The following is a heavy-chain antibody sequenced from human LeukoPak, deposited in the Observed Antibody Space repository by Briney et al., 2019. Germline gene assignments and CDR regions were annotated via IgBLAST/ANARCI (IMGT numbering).Heavy chain of an antibody. CDR1: GFTFSSYW. D-gene: IGHD3-10*01. J-gene: IGHJ4*02. V-gene: IGHV3-7*01. CDR2: VKQDGSEK. Sequence: GGSLRLSCAASGFTFSSYWMSWVRQAPGKGLEWVANVKQDGSEKYYVDSVKGRFTISRDNAKNSLYLQMNSLRAEDTAVYYCATTDLYGSGSYYGDYWGQGTLVTFSS. CDR3: ATTDLYGSGSYYGDY.